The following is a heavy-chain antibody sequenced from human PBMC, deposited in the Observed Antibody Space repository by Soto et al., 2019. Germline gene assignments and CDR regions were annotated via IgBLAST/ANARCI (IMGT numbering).Heavy chain of an antibody. J-gene: IGHJ6*02. D-gene: IGHD2-2*01. CDR2: IYYSGST. CDR1: GGSISSGGYY. CDR3: ARGYCSSTICYLGGGGYGMDV. Sequence: QVQLQESGPGLVKPSQTLSLTCTVSGGSISSGGYYWSWIRQHPGKGLEWIGYIYYSGSTYYNPSLKSRVTISVDTSKNQFSLKLSSVTAADTAVYYCARGYCSSTICYLGGGGYGMDVWGQGTTVTVSS. V-gene: IGHV4-31*03.